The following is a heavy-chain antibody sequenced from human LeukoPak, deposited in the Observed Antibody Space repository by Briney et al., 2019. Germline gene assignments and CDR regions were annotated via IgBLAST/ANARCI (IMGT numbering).Heavy chain of an antibody. CDR1: GFTFGDYA. J-gene: IGHJ4*02. D-gene: IGHD3-22*01. V-gene: IGHV3-49*04. CDR3: TREKHYYDSGDY. Sequence: GGSLRLSCTASGFTFGDYAMSWVRQAPGKGLEWVGFIRSKAYGGTTEYAASVKGRFTISRDDSKSIAYLQMNSLKTEDTAVYYCTREKHYYDSGDYWGQGTLVTVS. CDR2: IRSKAYGGTT.